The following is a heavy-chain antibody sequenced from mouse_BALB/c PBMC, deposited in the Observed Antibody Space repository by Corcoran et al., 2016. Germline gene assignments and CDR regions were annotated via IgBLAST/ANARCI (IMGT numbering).Heavy chain of an antibody. J-gene: IGHJ3*01. D-gene: IGHD2-2*01. CDR3: ARRADGYDEGFAY. CDR1: GFSLSTSGMG. Sequence: QVTLKESGPGILQPSQTLSLTCSFSGFSLSTSGMGVSWIRQPSGKGLEWLAHIYWDDDKRYNPSLKSRLTISKDTSSNQVFLKITSVDTADTATYYCARRADGYDEGFAYWGQGTLVTVSA. V-gene: IGHV8-12*01. CDR2: IYWDDDK.